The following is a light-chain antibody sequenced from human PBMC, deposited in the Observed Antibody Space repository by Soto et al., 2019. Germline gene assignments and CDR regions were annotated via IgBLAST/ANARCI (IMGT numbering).Light chain of an antibody. CDR1: QVISTW. CDR3: QQANSFPIT. CDR2: AAS. J-gene: IGKJ5*01. V-gene: IGKV1-12*01. Sequence: RMTQSPSSVSASERDRVTITCRASQVISTWLAWYQQKPGQAPKLLIYAASVLESGVPSRFSGSGSGIDFTLTISSVQPEDFATYRCQQANSFPITFGQGTRLEIK.